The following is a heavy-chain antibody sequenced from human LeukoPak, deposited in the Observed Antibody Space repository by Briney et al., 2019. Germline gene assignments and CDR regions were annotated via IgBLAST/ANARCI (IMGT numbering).Heavy chain of an antibody. CDR2: ISSSSSYI. CDR3: VLSEWLRESEGFDY. Sequence: KPGGSLRLSCAASGFTFSSYSMNWVRQAPGKGLEWVSSISSSSSYIYYADSVKGRFTISRDNAKNSLYLQMNSLRAEDTAVYYCVLSEWLRESEGFDYWGQGTLVTVSS. D-gene: IGHD5-12*01. J-gene: IGHJ4*02. CDR1: GFTFSSYS. V-gene: IGHV3-21*01.